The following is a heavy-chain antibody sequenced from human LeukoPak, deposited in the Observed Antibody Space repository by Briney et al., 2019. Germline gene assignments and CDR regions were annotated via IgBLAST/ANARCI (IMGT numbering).Heavy chain of an antibody. CDR3: ARDLGDEVVTATYAFDI. V-gene: IGHV4-39*07. Sequence: KASETLSLTCTVSGGSISSSSYYWGWIRQPPGKGLEWIGSIYYSGSTYYNPSLKSRVTISVDTPKNQFSLKLSSVTAADTAVYYCARDLGDEVVTATYAFDIWGQGTMVTVSS. D-gene: IGHD2-21*02. CDR2: IYYSGST. CDR1: GGSISSSSYY. J-gene: IGHJ3*02.